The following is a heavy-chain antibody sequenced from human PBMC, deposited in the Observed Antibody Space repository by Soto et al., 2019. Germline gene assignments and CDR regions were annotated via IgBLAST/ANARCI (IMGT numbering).Heavy chain of an antibody. CDR2: INPAGSAS. J-gene: IGHJ4*02. Sequence: EVQLVESGGGLVQPGGSLRLSCVGSGFTFSSYWMHWVRQAPGKGPVWVSRINPAGSASSYADFVKGRVIVSRDNAKNTLYWEMNSLSAEDTGVYYCATGGYSYGWGYWGQGSLVTVSS. CDR3: ATGGYSYGWGY. V-gene: IGHV3-74*01. CDR1: GFTFSSYW. D-gene: IGHD5-18*01.